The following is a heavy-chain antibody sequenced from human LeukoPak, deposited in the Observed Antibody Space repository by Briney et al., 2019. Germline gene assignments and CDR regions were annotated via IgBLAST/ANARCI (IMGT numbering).Heavy chain of an antibody. V-gene: IGHV3-21*01. CDR2: ISSSSSYI. J-gene: IGHJ4*02. CDR3: ASFPTIAVAGTFDY. Sequence: GGSLRLPCAASGFTFSSYSMNWVRQAPGKGLEWVSSISSSSSYIYYADSVKGRFTISRDNAKNSLYLQMNSLRAEDTAVYYCASFPTIAVAGTFDYWGQGTLVTVSS. CDR1: GFTFSSYS. D-gene: IGHD6-19*01.